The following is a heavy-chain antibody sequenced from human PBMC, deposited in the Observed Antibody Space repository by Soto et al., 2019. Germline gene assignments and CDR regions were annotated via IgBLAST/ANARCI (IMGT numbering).Heavy chain of an antibody. CDR1: GVTFSSYA. J-gene: IGHJ6*02. D-gene: IGHD2-15*01. V-gene: IGHV1-69*13. CDR3: ARSRFVVGVTEDYYGMDV. Sequence: SVKVSCKASGVTFSSYAISWVRQAPGQGLEWMGGIIPIFGTANYAQKFQGRVTITADESTSTAYMELSSLRSGDTAVYYCARSRFVVGVTEDYYGMDVWGQGTTVTVSS. CDR2: IIPIFGTA.